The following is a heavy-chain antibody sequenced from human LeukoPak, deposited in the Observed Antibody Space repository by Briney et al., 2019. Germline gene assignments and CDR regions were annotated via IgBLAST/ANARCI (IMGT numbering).Heavy chain of an antibody. V-gene: IGHV3-23*01. Sequence: QTGGSLRLSCAASGFTLNSYWMSWVRQAPGKGLEWVSAISSSGGSTYYADSVKGRFTISRDNSKNTLYLQMNSLRAEDTAVYYCAKVLVDDYVWGSYDYWGQGTLVTVSS. CDR2: ISSSGGST. CDR1: GFTLNSYW. CDR3: AKVLVDDYVWGSYDY. D-gene: IGHD3-16*01. J-gene: IGHJ4*02.